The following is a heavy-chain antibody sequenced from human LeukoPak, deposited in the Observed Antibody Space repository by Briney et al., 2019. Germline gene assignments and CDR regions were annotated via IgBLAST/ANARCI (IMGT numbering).Heavy chain of an antibody. Sequence: GSSVKVSCKASGGTFSSYAISWVRQAPGQGLEWMGRIIPILGIANYAQKFQGRVTITADKSTSTAYMELSSLRSEDTAVYYCARVSDYGDLYYFDYWGQGTLVTVSS. CDR1: GGTFSSYA. CDR2: IIPILGIA. CDR3: ARVSDYGDLYYFDY. J-gene: IGHJ4*02. D-gene: IGHD4-17*01. V-gene: IGHV1-69*04.